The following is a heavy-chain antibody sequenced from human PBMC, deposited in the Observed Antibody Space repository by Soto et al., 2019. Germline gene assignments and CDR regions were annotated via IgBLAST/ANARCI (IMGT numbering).Heavy chain of an antibody. CDR2: ISSSSSTI. J-gene: IGHJ6*02. V-gene: IGHV3-48*01. CDR1: GFTFSSYS. D-gene: IGHD2-15*01. Sequence: EVQLVESGGGLVQPGGSLRLSCAASGFTFSSYSMNWFRQAPGKGLEWVSYISSSSSTIYYADSVKGRFTISRDNAKNSVNLQMNSLRAEDTAVYYCEIGGSGAYYYYGMDVWGQGTTVTVSS. CDR3: EIGGSGAYYYYGMDV.